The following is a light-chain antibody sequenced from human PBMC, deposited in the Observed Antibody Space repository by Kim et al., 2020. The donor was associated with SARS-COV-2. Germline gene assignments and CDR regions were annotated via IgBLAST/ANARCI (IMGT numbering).Light chain of an antibody. J-gene: IGKJ4*01. CDR1: QSVSSY. V-gene: IGKV3-11*01. CDR3: QHRSNWPLT. Sequence: EIVLTQSPATLSLSPGERATLSCRASQSVSSYLAWYQQKPGQAPRLLIYDASIRVSGIPARFSGGGSGTDFTLTISSLEPEDFAVYYCQHRSNWPLTFGGGTKVDIK. CDR2: DAS.